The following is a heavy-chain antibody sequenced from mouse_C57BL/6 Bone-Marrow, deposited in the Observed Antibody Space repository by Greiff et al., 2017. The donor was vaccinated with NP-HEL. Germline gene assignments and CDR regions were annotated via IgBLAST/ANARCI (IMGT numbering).Heavy chain of an antibody. V-gene: IGHV5-17*01. CDR2: ISSGSSTI. Sequence: EVMLVESGGGLVKPGGSLKLSCAASGFTFSDYGMHWVRQAPEKGLEWVAYISSGSSTIYYEDTVKGRFTISRDNAKNTLFLQMTSLRSEDTAMYYCARKLAYWYFDVWGTGTTVTVSS. J-gene: IGHJ1*03. D-gene: IGHD4-1*01. CDR1: GFTFSDYG. CDR3: ARKLAYWYFDV.